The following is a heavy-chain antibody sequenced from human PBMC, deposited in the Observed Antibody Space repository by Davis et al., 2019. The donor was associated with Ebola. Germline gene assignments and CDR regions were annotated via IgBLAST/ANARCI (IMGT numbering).Heavy chain of an antibody. CDR2: ISYDGSNK. J-gene: IGHJ4*02. V-gene: IGHV3-30-3*01. CDR1: GFTFSSYA. Sequence: GESLKISCAASGFTFSSYAMHWVRQAPGKGLEWVAVISYDGSNKYYADSVKGRFTISRDNAKNSLFLQMNSLRAEDTAVYYCARASGQGSGWYARFDYWGQGTLVTVSS. CDR3: ARASGQGSGWYARFDY. D-gene: IGHD6-19*01.